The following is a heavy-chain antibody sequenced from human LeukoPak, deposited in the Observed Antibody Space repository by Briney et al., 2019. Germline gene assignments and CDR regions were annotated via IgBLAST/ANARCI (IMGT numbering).Heavy chain of an antibody. CDR3: ARGYDY. CDR1: GGSIIGSTSY. J-gene: IGHJ4*02. CDR2: INYSGGT. V-gene: IGHV4-39*01. Sequence: SETLSLTCTVSGGSIIGSTSYWGWIRQPPGKGLDWIGIINYSGGTYYNPSLRSRVTISVDTSKNQFSLKLNSVTASDTAVYYCARGYDYWGQGTLVTVSS. D-gene: IGHD3-22*01.